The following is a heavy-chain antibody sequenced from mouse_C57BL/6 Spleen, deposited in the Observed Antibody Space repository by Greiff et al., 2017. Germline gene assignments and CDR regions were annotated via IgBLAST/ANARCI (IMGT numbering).Heavy chain of an antibody. CDR3: AREVDGYYSWFAY. Sequence: QVQLQQPGAELVKPGASVKMSCKASGYTFTSYWITWVKQRPGQGLEWIGDIYPVSGSTNYNEKFKSKATLTVDTSSSTAYMQLSSLTSEDSAVYYCAREVDGYYSWFAYWGQGTLVTVSA. CDR1: GYTFTSYW. D-gene: IGHD2-3*01. J-gene: IGHJ3*01. V-gene: IGHV1-55*01. CDR2: IYPVSGST.